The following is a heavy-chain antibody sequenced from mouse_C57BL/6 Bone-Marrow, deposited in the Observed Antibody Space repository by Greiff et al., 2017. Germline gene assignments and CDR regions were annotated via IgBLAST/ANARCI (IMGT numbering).Heavy chain of an antibody. J-gene: IGHJ2*01. CDR3: ARRGLRECYVDY. Sequence: LVESGAELVRPGASVKLSCKASGYTFLDYYINWVKQRPGQGLEWIARIYPGSGNPYYNGKFKGKATLTAEKSSSTAYMQLSILTSEDSAVYFCARRGLRECYVDYWGQGTTLTVSS. CDR1: GYTFLDYY. D-gene: IGHD2-4*01. V-gene: IGHV1-76*01. CDR2: IYPGSGNP.